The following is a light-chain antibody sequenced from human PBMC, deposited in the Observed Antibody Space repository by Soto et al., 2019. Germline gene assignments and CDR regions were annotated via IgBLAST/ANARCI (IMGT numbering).Light chain of an antibody. J-gene: IGKJ1*01. Sequence: EIVLTHSPGTLSLSPWERATLSCRASQSVSSSYLAWYQQKPGQAPRLLIYGASSRATGIPDRFSGSGSGTDFTLTISRLEPEDFAVYYCQQYGSSPSWTFGQGTKVDIK. CDR3: QQYGSSPSWT. CDR1: QSVSSSY. V-gene: IGKV3-20*01. CDR2: GAS.